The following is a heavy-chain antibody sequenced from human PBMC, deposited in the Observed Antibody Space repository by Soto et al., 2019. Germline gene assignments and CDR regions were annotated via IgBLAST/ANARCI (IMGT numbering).Heavy chain of an antibody. J-gene: IGHJ6*02. CDR2: ISYDGNNK. CDR3: ARDPTVTTDFYYYGMDV. Sequence: QVQLVESGGGVVQPGRYLRLSCADSGLTFSSYAMHWDRQATGKGLEWVAVISYDGNNKYYADSGKGRITIFRDNAKNTLYLQMNSLRADDTAVYYWARDPTVTTDFYYYGMDVWGQGTTVTVSS. V-gene: IGHV3-30-3*01. D-gene: IGHD4-17*01. CDR1: GLTFSSYA.